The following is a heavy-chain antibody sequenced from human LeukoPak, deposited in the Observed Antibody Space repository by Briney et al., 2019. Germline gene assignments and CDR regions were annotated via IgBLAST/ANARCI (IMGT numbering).Heavy chain of an antibody. Sequence: GGSLRLSCAASGFTFSNAWMNWVRQAPGKGLEWVGRIKSKAAGGTTDYAAPVKGRFTISRDDLKDTLYLQMNSLKTEDTAVYYCARGNCGSIDAFDIWGQGTMVTVSS. CDR3: ARGNCGSIDAFDI. CDR2: IKSKAAGGTT. J-gene: IGHJ3*02. V-gene: IGHV3-15*01. CDR1: GFTFSNAW. D-gene: IGHD3-10*01.